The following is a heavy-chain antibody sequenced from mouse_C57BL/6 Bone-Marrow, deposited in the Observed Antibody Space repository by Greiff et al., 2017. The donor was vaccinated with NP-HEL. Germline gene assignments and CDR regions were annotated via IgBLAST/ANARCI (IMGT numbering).Heavy chain of an antibody. V-gene: IGHV8-8*01. J-gene: IGHJ2*01. CDR2: IWWDDDK. CDR3: ARVDSSGYRGGFDY. Sequence: QVTLKVCGPGILQPSQTLSLTCSFSGFSLSTFGMGVGWIRQPSGKGLEWLAHIWWDDDKYYNPALKSRLTISKDTSKNQVFLKVANVDTADTATYYCARVDSSGYRGGFDYWGQGTTLTVSS. D-gene: IGHD3-2*02. CDR1: GFSLSTFGMG.